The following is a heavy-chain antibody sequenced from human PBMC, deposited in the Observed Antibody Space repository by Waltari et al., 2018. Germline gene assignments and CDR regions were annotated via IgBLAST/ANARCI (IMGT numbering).Heavy chain of an antibody. CDR1: GFTFSNFA. CDR2: IWYDGSNK. Sequence: QVQLVESGGGVVQPGRSLRLSCVASGFTFSNFAMHWVRQAPGKGVERVAGIWYDGSNKYYGESLKGRITISRDNSKNTVFLQMESLRPDDTGLYYCAKDKTTTVATFPDYWGQGTLVTVSS. J-gene: IGHJ4*02. V-gene: IGHV3-30*18. CDR3: AKDKTTTVATFPDY. D-gene: IGHD4-17*01.